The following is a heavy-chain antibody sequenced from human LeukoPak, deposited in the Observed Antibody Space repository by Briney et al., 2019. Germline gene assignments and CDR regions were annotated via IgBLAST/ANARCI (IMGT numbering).Heavy chain of an antibody. CDR3: ARGVTGTSDY. D-gene: IGHD1-20*01. CDR1: EFTFSSYS. J-gene: IGHJ4*02. Sequence: GGSLRLSCAASEFTFSSYSMNRVRQAPGKGLEWVSSISSSSSYIYYADSVKGRFTISRDNAKNSLYLQMNSLRAEDTAVYYCARGVTGTSDYWGQGTLVTVSS. V-gene: IGHV3-21*01. CDR2: ISSSSSYI.